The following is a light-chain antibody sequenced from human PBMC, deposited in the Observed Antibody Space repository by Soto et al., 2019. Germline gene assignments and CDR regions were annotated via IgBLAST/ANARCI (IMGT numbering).Light chain of an antibody. CDR3: QQYYNWPPGLT. J-gene: IGKJ4*01. CDR2: GAS. V-gene: IGKV3-15*01. CDR1: QSVSGN. Sequence: EVVLTQCPATLSVSPGERVTLSCTASQSVSGNLAWYQQKPGQAPRLLILGASTRTTDIPASFSGSGSGTEFTLTITSLQSEDFAVYYCQQYYNWPPGLTFGGGTKVDIK.